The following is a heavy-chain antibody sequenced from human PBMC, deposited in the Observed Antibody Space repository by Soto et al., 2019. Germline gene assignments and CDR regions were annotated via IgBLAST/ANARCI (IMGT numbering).Heavy chain of an antibody. D-gene: IGHD4-17*01. Sequence: GESLKISCKGSGYTFTDYWIGWVRQLPGKGLEWMGIIYPGDSDTRYSPSFQGQVTISADKSISTAYLQWNTLRTSDTATYFCARLPTGFPNWFDPWGQGTRVTVSS. CDR2: IYPGDSDT. CDR1: GYTFTDYW. V-gene: IGHV5-51*01. CDR3: ARLPTGFPNWFDP. J-gene: IGHJ5*02.